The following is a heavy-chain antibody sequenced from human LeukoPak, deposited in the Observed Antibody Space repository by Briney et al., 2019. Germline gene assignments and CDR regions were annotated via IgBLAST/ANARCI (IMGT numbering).Heavy chain of an antibody. CDR2: IYYSGST. CDR3: AREKAGTYYDF. D-gene: IGHD3-3*01. CDR1: GDSINSADPY. Sequence: PSQTLSLTCTVSGDSINSADPYWSWIRQPPGKGLEWIGYIYYSGSTYYNPSLKSRVTISMDTSKNQFSLKLSSVTAADTAVYYCAREKAGTYYDFWGQGTLVIASS. J-gene: IGHJ1*01. V-gene: IGHV4-30-4*01.